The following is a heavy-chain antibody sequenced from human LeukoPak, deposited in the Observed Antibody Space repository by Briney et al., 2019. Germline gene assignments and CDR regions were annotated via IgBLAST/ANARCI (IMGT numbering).Heavy chain of an antibody. J-gene: IGHJ4*02. CDR2: ISGSGGST. CDR3: AREGPSYGPGDLDY. Sequence: GGSLRLSCAASGFTFSSYAMSWVRQAPGKGLEWVSAISGSGGSTYYADSVKGRFTISRDNSKNILYLQMGSLRAEDMAVYYCAREGPSYGPGDLDYWGQGTLVTVSS. CDR1: GFTFSSYA. V-gene: IGHV3-23*01. D-gene: IGHD3-10*01.